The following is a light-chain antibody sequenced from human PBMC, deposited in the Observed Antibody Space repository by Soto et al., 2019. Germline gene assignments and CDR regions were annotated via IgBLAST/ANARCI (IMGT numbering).Light chain of an antibody. Sequence: PGASVTLSCRASQSVSSCSLTWYLQKPGQAPRLLIYGASTRATGIPARFSGSGSGTDFTLTISSLQPEDFAVYYCQQDYNLPLTFGGGTKVEIK. J-gene: IGKJ4*01. CDR1: QSVSSCS. CDR3: QQDYNLPLT. V-gene: IGKV3D-7*01. CDR2: GAS.